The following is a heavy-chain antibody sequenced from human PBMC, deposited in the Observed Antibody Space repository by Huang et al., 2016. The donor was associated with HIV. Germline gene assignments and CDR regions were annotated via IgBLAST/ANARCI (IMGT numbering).Heavy chain of an antibody. Sequence: EVQLVESGGGLVQPGGSLGLSCAASGFTFNSYWMSWVRQAPGKGRGWVAGIETEGREKSYVDSLKGRFTISRDNAKNSLYLQMNSLRAEDTAVYYCVRLLDHTGDYWGQGTLVTVSS. CDR1: GFTFNSYW. D-gene: IGHD1-26*01. CDR3: VRLLDHTGDY. J-gene: IGHJ4*02. V-gene: IGHV3-7*01. CDR2: IETEGREK.